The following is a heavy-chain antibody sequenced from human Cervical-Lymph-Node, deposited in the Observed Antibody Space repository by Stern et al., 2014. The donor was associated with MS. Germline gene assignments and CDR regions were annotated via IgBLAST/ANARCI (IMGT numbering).Heavy chain of an antibody. V-gene: IGHV1-2*06. CDR2: INGHTGDT. Sequence: QVQLVESGTEVKKPGASVKVSCKASGYTFSAYYVHWVRQAPGQGLEWMGRINGHTGDTNYAQKFQGRVTMDRDPSISTAYLELASLRSDDTAVYYCAREGRSTVTTAAAYWGQGTLGTVAS. CDR1: GYTFSAYY. J-gene: IGHJ4*02. D-gene: IGHD4-17*01. CDR3: AREGRSTVTTAAAY.